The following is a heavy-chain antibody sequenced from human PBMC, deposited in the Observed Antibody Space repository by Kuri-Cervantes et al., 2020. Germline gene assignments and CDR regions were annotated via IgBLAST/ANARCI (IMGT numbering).Heavy chain of an antibody. CDR1: GFTFSSYA. CDR2: ISYPGSPT. D-gene: IGHD1-1*01. CDR3: AKWANLTLTPESYYYDMDF. J-gene: IGHJ6*03. V-gene: IGHV3-23*01. Sequence: GESLKISCAASGFTFSSYAMHWVRQAPGKGLEWVSSISYPGSPTFYADSVQGGVTVSRDNSRNTLFLQMTNLRDEDTAVYYCAKWANLTLTPESYYYDMDFWGEGTTVTVSS.